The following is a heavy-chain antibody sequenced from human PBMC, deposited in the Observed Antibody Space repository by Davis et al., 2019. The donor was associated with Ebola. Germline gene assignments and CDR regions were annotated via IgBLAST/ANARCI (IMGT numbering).Heavy chain of an antibody. CDR1: GYTFTGYY. CDR2: INTNTGNP. D-gene: IGHD3-3*01. J-gene: IGHJ6*04. Sequence: ASVKVSCKASGYTFTGYYMHWVRQAPGQGLEWMGWINTNTGNPTYAQGFTGRFVFSLDTSVSTAYLQISSLKAEDTAVYYCARVELRFLEWLLYDYYGMDVWGKGTTVTVSS. V-gene: IGHV7-4-1*02. CDR3: ARVELRFLEWLLYDYYGMDV.